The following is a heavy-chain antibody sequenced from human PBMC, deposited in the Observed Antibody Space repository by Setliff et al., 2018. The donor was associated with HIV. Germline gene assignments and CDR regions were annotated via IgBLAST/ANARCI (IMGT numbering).Heavy chain of an antibody. CDR2: IIPMFGTA. CDR3: ARPDSRWYARGRDPLYGLDV. CDR1: GGTFSSFA. D-gene: IGHD6-13*01. V-gene: IGHV1-69*13. Sequence: GASVKVSCKASGGTFSSFAIHWVRQAPGQGLEWMGGIIPMFGTANYAQKFHGRVTITADESTNTAYMELSSLGSEDTAVYYCARPDSRWYARGRDPLYGLDVWGQGTTVTVSS. J-gene: IGHJ6*02.